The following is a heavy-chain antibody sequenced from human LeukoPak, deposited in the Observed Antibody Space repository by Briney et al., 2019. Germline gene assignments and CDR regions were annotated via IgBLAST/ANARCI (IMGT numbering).Heavy chain of an antibody. V-gene: IGHV3-7*01. J-gene: IGHJ6*03. CDR3: ARALVLEWLLTAYYYYYYMDV. CDR1: GFTFSSDW. CDR2: IKQDGSEK. D-gene: IGHD3-3*01. Sequence: GGSLRLSCAASGFTFSSDWMSWVRQAPGKGLEWVANIKQDGSEKYYVDSVKGRFTISRVNAKNSLYLQMNSLRAEDTAVYYCARALVLEWLLTAYYYYYYMDVWGKGTTVTVSS.